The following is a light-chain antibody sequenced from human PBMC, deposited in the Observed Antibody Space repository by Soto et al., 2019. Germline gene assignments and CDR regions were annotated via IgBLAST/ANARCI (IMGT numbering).Light chain of an antibody. J-gene: IGLJ2*01. CDR2: EVS. CDR3: SSYTRSSVV. V-gene: IGLV2-18*02. Sequence: QSVLTQPPSVSGSPGQSVTISCTGTSSDVGSYNRVSWYQQPPGTAPKLMIYEVSNRPTGVPDSFSGSKSGNTASQTISGLQAEDEDDYYCSSYTRSSVVFGGGTELTV. CDR1: SSDVGSYNR.